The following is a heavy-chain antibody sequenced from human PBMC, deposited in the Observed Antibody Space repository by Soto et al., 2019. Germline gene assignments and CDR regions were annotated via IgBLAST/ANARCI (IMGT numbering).Heavy chain of an antibody. CDR3: ARSRVRGGYNL. V-gene: IGHV4-34*01. CDR1: GGPFSGYY. J-gene: IGHJ4*02. Sequence: QVQLQQWGAGLLKPSETLSLTCAVYGGPFSGYYWIWIRQPPGKGLEWIGEINDSGSTNYNPSLNSRVTISVETSKTQFSLNLSSVTAADTAVYYCARSRVRGGYNLWGQGNLVTVSS. D-gene: IGHD5-12*01. CDR2: INDSGST.